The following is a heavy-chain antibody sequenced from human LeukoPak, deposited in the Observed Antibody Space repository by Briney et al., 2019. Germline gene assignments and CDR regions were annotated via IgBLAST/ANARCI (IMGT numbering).Heavy chain of an antibody. CDR2: IYPGDSDT. D-gene: IGHD4-17*01. J-gene: IGHJ5*02. CDR3: ARGLYGDYVSTYNWFDP. CDR1: GYSFTSYW. V-gene: IGHV5-51*01. Sequence: GESLKISCKGSGYSFTSYWIGWVRQIPGKGLEWMGIIYPGDSDTRYSPSFQGQVTISADKSISTAYLQWSSLKASDTAMYYCARGLYGDYVSTYNWFDPWGQGTLVTVSS.